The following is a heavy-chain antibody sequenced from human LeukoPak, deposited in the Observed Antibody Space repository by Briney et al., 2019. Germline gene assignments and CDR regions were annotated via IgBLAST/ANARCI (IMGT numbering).Heavy chain of an antibody. CDR1: GFTFSSYA. J-gene: IGHJ4*02. D-gene: IGHD3-3*01. Sequence: GGSLRLSCAASGFTFSSYAMSWVRQAPGKGLERVSYISRSSSTIYYADSVKGRFTISRDNAKNSLYLQMNSLRAEDTAVYYCARDATPLAITIFGVVINAPDYFDYWGQGTLVTVSS. CDR2: ISRSSSTI. CDR3: ARDATPLAITIFGVVINAPDYFDY. V-gene: IGHV3-48*01.